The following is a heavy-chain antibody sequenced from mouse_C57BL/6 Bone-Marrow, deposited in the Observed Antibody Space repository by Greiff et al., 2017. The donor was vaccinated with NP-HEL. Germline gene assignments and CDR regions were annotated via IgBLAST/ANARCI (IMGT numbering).Heavy chain of an antibody. CDR3: ASSFTMITPYWYFDV. Sequence: EVQRVESGPGLVKPSPSLSLTCSVTGYSITSGYYWNWIRQFPGNKLEWMGYISYDGSNNYNPSLKNRTSITRDTSKNQFFLKLNSVTTEDTATYDCASSFTMITPYWYFDVWGTGTTVTVSS. CDR1: GYSITSGYY. D-gene: IGHD2-4*01. J-gene: IGHJ1*03. CDR2: ISYDGSN. V-gene: IGHV3-6*01.